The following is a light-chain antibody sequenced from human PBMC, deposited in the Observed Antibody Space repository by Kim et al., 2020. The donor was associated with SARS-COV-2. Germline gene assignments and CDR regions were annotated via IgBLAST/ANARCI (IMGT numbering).Light chain of an antibody. CDR1: QSINNW. V-gene: IGKV1-5*01. CDR3: QQYNGFST. CDR2: DAS. Sequence: GDRVTITCRASQSINNWLAWYQVKPGKAPKLLIYDASSLESGVPSRFSGSGSGTEFTLTIRSLQPDDFATYYCQQYNGFSTFGQGTKVEIK. J-gene: IGKJ1*01.